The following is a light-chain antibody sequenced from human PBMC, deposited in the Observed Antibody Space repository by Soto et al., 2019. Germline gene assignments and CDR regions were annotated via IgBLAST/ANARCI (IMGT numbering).Light chain of an antibody. CDR1: QSISNY. J-gene: IGKJ3*01. CDR2: AAS. Sequence: DIQMTQSPSSLSASVGDRVTITCRASQSISNYLNWYQQKPGKAPKLLIYAASSLQSGVPSRFSGSASGTDFTLTISSLQSEDVATYYCQQSYTALFTFGPGTNVDI. V-gene: IGKV1-39*01. CDR3: QQSYTALFT.